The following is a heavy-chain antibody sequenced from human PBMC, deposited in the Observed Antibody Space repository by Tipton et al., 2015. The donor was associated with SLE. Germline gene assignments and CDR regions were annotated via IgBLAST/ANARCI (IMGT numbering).Heavy chain of an antibody. Sequence: GSLRLSCAASGFTFSSYWMSWVRQAPGKGLEWVANIKQDGSEKYYVDSVKGRFTISRDDAKNSLYLQMNSLRAEDTAVYYCARADFPAAPFDYWGQGTLVTVSS. J-gene: IGHJ4*02. V-gene: IGHV3-7*03. CDR1: GFTFSSYW. CDR3: ARADFPAAPFDY. D-gene: IGHD2-2*01. CDR2: IKQDGSEK.